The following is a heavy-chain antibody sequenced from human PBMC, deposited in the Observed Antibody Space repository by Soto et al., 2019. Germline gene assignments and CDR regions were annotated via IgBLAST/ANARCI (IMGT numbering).Heavy chain of an antibody. CDR2: ISSSSSYI. J-gene: IGHJ4*02. Sequence: GGSLRLSCAASGFTFSSYSMNWVRQAPGKGLEWVSSISSSSSYIYYADSVKGRFTISRDNAKNSLYLQMNSLRAEDTAMYYCARDFYESSGYYAWWGQGTLVTVSS. CDR3: ARDFYESSGYYAW. D-gene: IGHD3-22*01. V-gene: IGHV3-21*01. CDR1: GFTFSSYS.